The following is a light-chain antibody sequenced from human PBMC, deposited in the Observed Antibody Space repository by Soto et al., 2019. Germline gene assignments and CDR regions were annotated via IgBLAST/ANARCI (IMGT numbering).Light chain of an antibody. CDR2: GNS. V-gene: IGLV1-40*01. J-gene: IGLJ3*02. CDR3: PYYDSSLSGSV. CDR1: SNNIGAGYD. Sequence: QSVLTQPPSVSGAPGQSVTISCTGSSNNIGAGYDVSWYQQPPGTAPKLLIYGNSNRPSGVPDRFSGSKSGTSASLAITGLEAEDEADYCSPYYDSSLSGSVFGGGTKLTVL.